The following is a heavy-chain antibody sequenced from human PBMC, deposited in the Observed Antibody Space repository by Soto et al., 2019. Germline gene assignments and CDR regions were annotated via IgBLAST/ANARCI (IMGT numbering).Heavy chain of an antibody. D-gene: IGHD3-16*01. J-gene: IGHJ6*02. CDR3: ARGLGGRMDD. Sequence: QVQLVQSGAEVKKPGSSVRVSCKASGTIFSSYTISWVRQAPGQGLEWMGRIIPILGETNSAQKFQGRVTLTADKSPNTAYMGLNSLRLEDTALYYCARGLGGRMDDWGQGTTVTVSS. V-gene: IGHV1-69*08. CDR1: GTIFSSYT. CDR2: IIPILGET.